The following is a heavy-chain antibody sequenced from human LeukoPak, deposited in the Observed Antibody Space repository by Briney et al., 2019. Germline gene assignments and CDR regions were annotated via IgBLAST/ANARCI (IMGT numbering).Heavy chain of an antibody. Sequence: GGSLRLSCAASGFTFSSYGMHWVRQAPGKGLEWVAFIRYDGSNKYYADSVKGRFTISRDNSKNTLYLQMNSLRAEDTAVYYCANSFGELTHKFDYWGQGTLVTVSS. V-gene: IGHV3-30*02. CDR2: IRYDGSNK. J-gene: IGHJ4*02. CDR3: ANSFGELTHKFDY. CDR1: GFTFSSYG. D-gene: IGHD1-26*01.